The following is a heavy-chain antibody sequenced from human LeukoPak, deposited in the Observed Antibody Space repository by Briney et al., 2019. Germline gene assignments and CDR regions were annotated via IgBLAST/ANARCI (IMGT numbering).Heavy chain of an antibody. J-gene: IGHJ4*02. CDR3: ARAQVATITPVDY. Sequence: KASETLSLTCTVSGGSISSSSYYWGWIRQPPGKGLEWIGSIYYSGSTYYNPSLKSRVTISVDTSKNQFSLKLSSVTAADTAVYYCARAQVATITPVDYWGQGTLVTVSS. D-gene: IGHD5-12*01. CDR2: IYYSGST. CDR1: GGSISSSSYY. V-gene: IGHV4-39*07.